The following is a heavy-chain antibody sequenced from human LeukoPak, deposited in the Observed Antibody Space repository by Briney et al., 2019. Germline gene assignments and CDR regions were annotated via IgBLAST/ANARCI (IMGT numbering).Heavy chain of an antibody. CDR2: ISFSSTTI. V-gene: IGHV3-48*04. D-gene: IGHD3-16*01. CDR3: ARQDEDGGRWDY. CDR1: GFTFDSYS. J-gene: IGHJ4*02. Sequence: PGGSLRLSCEASGFTFDSYSMNWVRQAPGKGLEWVSFISFSSTTIYYADSVKGRFTISRDNARNAVYLQMNSLRVEDTAVYYCARQDEDGGRWDYWGQGTLVTVSS.